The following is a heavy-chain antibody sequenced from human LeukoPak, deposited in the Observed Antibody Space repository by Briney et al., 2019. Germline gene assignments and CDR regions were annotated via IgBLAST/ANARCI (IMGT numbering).Heavy chain of an antibody. Sequence: GASVKVSCKASGGTFSSYAISWVRQAPGQGLEWMGGIIPIFGTANYAQKFQGRVTITADESTSTAYMELSSLRSEDTAVYYCARGAIRAHKWELLQFDYWGQGTLVTVSS. V-gene: IGHV1-69*13. J-gene: IGHJ4*02. D-gene: IGHD1-26*01. CDR2: IIPIFGTA. CDR3: ARGAIRAHKWELLQFDY. CDR1: GGTFSSYA.